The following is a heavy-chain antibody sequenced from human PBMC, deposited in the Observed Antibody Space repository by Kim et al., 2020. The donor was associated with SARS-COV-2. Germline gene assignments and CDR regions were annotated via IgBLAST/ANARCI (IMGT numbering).Heavy chain of an antibody. Sequence: ASVKVSCKASGYTFTSYYMHWVRQAPGQGLEWMGIINPSGGSTSYAQKFQGRVTMTRDTSTSTVYMELSSLRSEDTAVYYCARDYYYDSSGYYPTKTDYDYYGMDVWGQGTTVTVAS. CDR2: INPSGGST. V-gene: IGHV1-46*01. J-gene: IGHJ6*02. D-gene: IGHD3-22*01. CDR3: ARDYYYDSSGYYPTKTDYDYYGMDV. CDR1: GYTFTSYY.